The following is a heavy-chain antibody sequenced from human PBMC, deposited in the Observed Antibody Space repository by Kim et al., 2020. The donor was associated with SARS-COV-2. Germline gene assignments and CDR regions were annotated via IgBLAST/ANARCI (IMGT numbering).Heavy chain of an antibody. D-gene: IGHD1-26*01. CDR3: ARDGWELPNYYYYYYMDV. J-gene: IGHJ6*03. CDR1: GYTFTSYG. CDR2: ISAYNGNT. V-gene: IGHV1-18*01. Sequence: ASVKVSCKASGYTFTSYGISWVRQAPGQGLEWMGWISAYNGNTNYAQKLQGRVTMTTDTSTSTAYMELRSLRSDDTAVYYCARDGWELPNYYYYYYMDVWGKGTTVTVSS.